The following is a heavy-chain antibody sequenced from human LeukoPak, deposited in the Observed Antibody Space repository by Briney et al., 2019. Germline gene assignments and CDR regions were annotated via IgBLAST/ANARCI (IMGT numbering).Heavy chain of an antibody. CDR2: IIPIFGTA. D-gene: IGHD2-2*02. CDR1: GGTFSSYA. Sequence: SVKVSCKASGGTFSSYAISWVRQAPGQGLEWMGGIIPIFGTANYAQKFQGRVTITADESTSTAYMELSSLRSEDTAVYYCARALGYCSSTSCYNFDYWGQGTLVTVSS. CDR3: ARALGYCSSTSCYNFDY. V-gene: IGHV1-69*13. J-gene: IGHJ4*02.